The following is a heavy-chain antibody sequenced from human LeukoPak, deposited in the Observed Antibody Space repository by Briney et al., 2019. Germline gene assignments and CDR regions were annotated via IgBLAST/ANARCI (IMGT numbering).Heavy chain of an antibody. J-gene: IGHJ4*02. D-gene: IGHD5-12*01. CDR3: AREYSGFDY. Sequence: SETLSLTCTVSGDPISSHSDYKWTWIRQPPGKGLEWIGYSYHFGITNYNPSLKSLVTISVDTSKNQYSLNLTSVTAADTAVYYCAREYSGFDYWGQGTLVTVSS. V-gene: IGHV4-61*08. CDR1: GDPISSHSDY. CDR2: SYHFGIT.